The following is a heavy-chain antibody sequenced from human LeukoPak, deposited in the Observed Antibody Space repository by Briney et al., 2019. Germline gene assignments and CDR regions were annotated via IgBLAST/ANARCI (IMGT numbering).Heavy chain of an antibody. CDR2: ISYDGSNK. D-gene: IGHD1-26*01. CDR3: ARLEIYSGSQVDY. J-gene: IGHJ4*02. CDR1: GFTFSSYA. Sequence: PGGSLSLSCAASGFTFSSYAMHWVRQAPGKGLEWVAFISYDGSNKYYADSVKGRFTISRDNSKNTLYLQMNSLRAEDTAVYYCARLEIYSGSQVDYWGQGTLVTVSS. V-gene: IGHV3-30-3*01.